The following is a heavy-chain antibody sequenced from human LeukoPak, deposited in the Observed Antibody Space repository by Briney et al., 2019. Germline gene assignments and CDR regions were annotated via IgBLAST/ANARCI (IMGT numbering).Heavy chain of an antibody. CDR2: IVVGSGNT. V-gene: IGHV1-58*02. Sequence: SVKVSCKASGFTFTSSAMQWVRQARGQRLEWIGWIVVGSGNTNYAQKFQERVTITRDMSTSTAYMELSSLRSEDTAVYYCAAGGLEWELTLARSDYYIMDVWGQGTTVTVSS. CDR1: GFTFTSSA. CDR3: AAGGLEWELTLARSDYYIMDV. J-gene: IGHJ6*02. D-gene: IGHD1-26*01.